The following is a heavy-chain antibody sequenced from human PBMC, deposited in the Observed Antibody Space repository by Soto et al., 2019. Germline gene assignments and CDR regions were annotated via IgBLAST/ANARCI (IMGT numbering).Heavy chain of an antibody. Sequence: EVQLLESGGGLVQPGGSLRLSCAASGFTFSSYAMSWVRQAPGKGLEWVSAISGSGGSTYYADSVKGRFTISRDNSKNTLYLQMNSLRAEDTAVYYCATRRPPWIRANYYFDYWGQGTLVTVSS. D-gene: IGHD3-10*01. J-gene: IGHJ4*02. V-gene: IGHV3-23*01. CDR2: ISGSGGST. CDR1: GFTFSSYA. CDR3: ATRRPPWIRANYYFDY.